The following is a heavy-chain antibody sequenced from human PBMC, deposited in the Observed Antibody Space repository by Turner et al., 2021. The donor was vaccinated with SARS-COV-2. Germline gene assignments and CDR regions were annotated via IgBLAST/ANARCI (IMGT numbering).Heavy chain of an antibody. J-gene: IGHJ4*02. D-gene: IGHD2-2*01. V-gene: IGHV4-39*02. CDR1: GASVNNSDYY. CDR3: ARDTRVVPLWVDS. CDR2: IYYSGPT. Sequence: QLQLQESGPGLVKPSETLSLTCTVSGASVNNSDYYWAWIRQPPEKGLEWIGNIYYSGPTYYIPSLKSRVTISVDTSKNQFSLKLTSVTAADTAVYFCARDTRVVPLWVDSWGQGTLVTVSS.